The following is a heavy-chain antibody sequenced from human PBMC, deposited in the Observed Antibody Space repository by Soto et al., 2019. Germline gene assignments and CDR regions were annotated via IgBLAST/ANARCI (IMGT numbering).Heavy chain of an antibody. CDR3: AKEAGGGAAMVTSYFDY. V-gene: IGHV3-23*01. D-gene: IGHD5-18*01. Sequence: EVQPLESGGGLVQPGGSLRLSCAASGITFSNYVLSWVRQAPGKGLEWVSSISGSGTSTYYADSVKGRFTISRDTSKSTLYLHMSSLRADDTAIYYCAKEAGGGAAMVTSYFDYWGQGTLVTVSS. CDR2: ISGSGTST. CDR1: GITFSNYV. J-gene: IGHJ4*02.